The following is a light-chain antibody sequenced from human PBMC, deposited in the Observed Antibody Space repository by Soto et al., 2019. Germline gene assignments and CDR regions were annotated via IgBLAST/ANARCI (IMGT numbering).Light chain of an antibody. J-gene: IGKJ1*01. CDR1: QSVSSD. CDR3: QQFNNWPRT. Sequence: EIVMRRSPATLCMSPGEGATVSCRATQSVSSDLAWYQQKPGQAPRLLIYGASTRATGVSARFSGSGSGTEFTLTISSLRSEDFAVYYCQQFNNWPRTFGQGTKVDIK. V-gene: IGKV3-15*01. CDR2: GAS.